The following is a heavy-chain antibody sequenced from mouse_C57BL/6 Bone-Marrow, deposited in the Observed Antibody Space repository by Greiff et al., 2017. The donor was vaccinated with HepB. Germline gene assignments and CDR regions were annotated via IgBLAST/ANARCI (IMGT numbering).Heavy chain of an antibody. J-gene: IGHJ1*03. CDR3: TGYYGSSCYWYFDV. D-gene: IGHD1-1*01. V-gene: IGHV14-4*01. Sequence: VQLKESGAELVRPGASVKLSCTASGFNIKDDYMHWVKQRPEQGLEWIGWIEPENGDTEYASKFQGKATITADTSSNTAYLQLSSLTSEDTAVYYCTGYYGSSCYWYFDVWGTGTTVTVSS. CDR2: IEPENGDT. CDR1: GFNIKDDY.